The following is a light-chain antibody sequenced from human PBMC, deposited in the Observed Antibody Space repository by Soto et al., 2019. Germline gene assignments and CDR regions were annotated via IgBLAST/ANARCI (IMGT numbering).Light chain of an antibody. CDR2: GAS. CDR3: QQYKNWPPYT. CDR1: HSVSSN. V-gene: IGKV3-15*01. Sequence: EIVMTQSPATLSVSPGERATLSCRASHSVSSNLAWYQQKPGQAPRLLIYGASTRATGIPARFSGSGSGTEFTLTISSLQSEDFAVYYCQQYKNWPPYTFGQGTKLEIK. J-gene: IGKJ2*01.